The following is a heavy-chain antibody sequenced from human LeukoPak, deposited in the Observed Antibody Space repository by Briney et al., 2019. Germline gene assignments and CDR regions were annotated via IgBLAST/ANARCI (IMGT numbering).Heavy chain of an antibody. CDR1: GFTFNNYG. Sequence: RGSLRLSCAASGFTFNNYGIHWVRQAPGKGLEWVAFIRYDGNKKYYTDSVKGRFTISRDNSKNTLYLQMNSLRAEDTAVYYCAKDMDYDDVSGYYWGFDYWGQGTLVTVSS. V-gene: IGHV3-30*02. CDR3: AKDMDYDDVSGYYWGFDY. J-gene: IGHJ4*02. D-gene: IGHD3-22*01. CDR2: IRYDGNKK.